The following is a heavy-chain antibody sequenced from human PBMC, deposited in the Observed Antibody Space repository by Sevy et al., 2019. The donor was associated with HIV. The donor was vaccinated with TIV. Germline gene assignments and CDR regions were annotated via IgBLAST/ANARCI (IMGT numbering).Heavy chain of an antibody. D-gene: IGHD3-10*01. J-gene: IGHJ4*02. Sequence: GWSLRLSCVASQFNFDTYAIHWVRQAPGKGLEWVAMIWYDGSSKDYAESVKGRFAISRDNSQNTAFLQMNSLRAEDTGVYYCATNMVHAGAYDSYFNFWGQGSLVTVSS. CDR2: IWYDGSSK. CDR3: ATNMVHAGAYDSYFNF. V-gene: IGHV3-33*01. CDR1: QFNFDTYA.